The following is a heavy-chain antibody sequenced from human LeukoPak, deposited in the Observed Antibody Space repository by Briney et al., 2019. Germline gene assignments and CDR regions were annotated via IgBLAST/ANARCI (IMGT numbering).Heavy chain of an antibody. CDR1: GFTFSDSP. V-gene: IGHV3-73*01. Sequence: GGSLRLSCAASGFTFSDSPMHWVRQASGKGLEWVGRVRGKANSYATGYGASVKGRFTISRDDSKNTAYLQMNSLIIEDTAVYYCTRQRPQTGTFDYWGQGALVTVSS. CDR2: VRGKANSYAT. D-gene: IGHD3-9*01. J-gene: IGHJ4*02. CDR3: TRQRPQTGTFDY.